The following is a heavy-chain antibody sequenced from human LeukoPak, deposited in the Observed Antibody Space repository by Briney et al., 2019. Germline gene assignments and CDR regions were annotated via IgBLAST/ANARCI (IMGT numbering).Heavy chain of an antibody. CDR1: GGSISSYY. Sequence: SETLSLTCTVSGGSISSYYWTWIRQPPGKGLEWIGYIYYSGITNYNPSLKSRVTISVDTSKNQFSLKLSSVTAADTAVYYCAREYFRFGVDWFDPWGQGTLVTVSS. V-gene: IGHV4-59*12. D-gene: IGHD3-10*01. J-gene: IGHJ5*02. CDR2: IYYSGIT. CDR3: AREYFRFGVDWFDP.